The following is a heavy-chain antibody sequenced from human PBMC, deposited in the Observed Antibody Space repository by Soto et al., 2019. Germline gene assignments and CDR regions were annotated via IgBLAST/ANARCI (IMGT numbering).Heavy chain of an antibody. Sequence: GESLKISCKGSGYSFTNYWIGWVRQAPGQRLEWMGSINAGIGNTKYSQKFQDRLTITRVTSATSAYMELSSLRSEDTAVYYCARQSLGWSFDFWGQGTLVTVSS. CDR3: ARQSLGWSFDF. V-gene: IGHV1-3*01. D-gene: IGHD6-19*01. CDR2: INAGIGNT. J-gene: IGHJ4*02. CDR1: GYSFTNYW.